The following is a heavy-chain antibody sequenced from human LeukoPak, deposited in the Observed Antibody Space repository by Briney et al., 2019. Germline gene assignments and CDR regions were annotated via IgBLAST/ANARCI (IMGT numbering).Heavy chain of an antibody. CDR2: IYYSGST. CDR3: ARDSIANYDSSGSYFDY. D-gene: IGHD3-22*01. Sequence: SETLSLTCTVSGGAISRYYWSWIGQPPGKGLEWIGYIYYSGSTNYNPSLKSRVTISVDTSKNQFSLKLSSVTAADTAVYYCARDSIANYDSSGSYFDYWGQGTLVTVSS. J-gene: IGHJ4*02. V-gene: IGHV4-59*01. CDR1: GGAISRYY.